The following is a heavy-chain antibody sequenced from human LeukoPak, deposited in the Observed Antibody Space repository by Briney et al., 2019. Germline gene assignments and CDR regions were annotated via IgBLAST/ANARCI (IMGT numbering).Heavy chain of an antibody. CDR1: GFTFSSYG. CDR3: ARDPADCSSTSCSAEYYFDY. CDR2: TWYDGSNK. D-gene: IGHD2-2*01. J-gene: IGHJ4*02. V-gene: IGHV3-33*01. Sequence: PGRSLRLSCAASGFTFSSYGMHWVRQAPGKGLEWVAVTWYDGSNKYYADSVEGRFTISRDNSKNTLYLQMNSLRAEDTAVYYCARDPADCSSTSCSAEYYFDYWGQGTLVTVSS.